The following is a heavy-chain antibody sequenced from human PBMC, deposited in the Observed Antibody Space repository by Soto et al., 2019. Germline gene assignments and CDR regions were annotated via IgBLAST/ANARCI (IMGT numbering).Heavy chain of an antibody. D-gene: IGHD5-12*01. V-gene: IGHV3-30-3*01. Sequence: GGSLRLSCAASGFTFSSYAMHWVRQAPGKGLEWVAVISYDGSNKYYADSVKGRFTISRDNSKNTRYLQMNSRRAEDTAVYYCARDCRCSGYVPSGFDYWGQGTLVTVSS. CDR2: ISYDGSNK. J-gene: IGHJ4*02. CDR3: ARDCRCSGYVPSGFDY. CDR1: GFTFSSYA.